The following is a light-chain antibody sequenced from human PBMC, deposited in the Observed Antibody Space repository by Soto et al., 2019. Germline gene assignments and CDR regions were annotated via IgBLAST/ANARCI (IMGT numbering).Light chain of an antibody. Sequence: TQSPGTLSLSPGERATLSCRASQTISSWLAWYQQKPGKAPNLLIYETSNLESGVPSRFSGSGSGTEFTLTISSLQPDDFATYYCQYYNDYCWTFGQGTKVEIK. V-gene: IGKV1-5*03. CDR3: QYYNDYCWT. J-gene: IGKJ1*01. CDR2: ETS. CDR1: QTISSW.